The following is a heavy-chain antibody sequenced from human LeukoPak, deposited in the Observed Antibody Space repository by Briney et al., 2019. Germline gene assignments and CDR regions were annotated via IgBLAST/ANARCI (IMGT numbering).Heavy chain of an antibody. D-gene: IGHD2-2*01. CDR1: GYTLTELS. Sequence: ASVKVSCKVSGYTLTELSMHWVRQAPGKGLEWMGGFDPEDGETIYAQKFQGRVTMTEDTSTDTAYMELSSLRSEDTAVYYCATSVGRSSTSCYSYSSGWDFDYWGQGTLVTVSS. J-gene: IGHJ4*02. CDR3: ATSVGRSSTSCYSYSSGWDFDY. V-gene: IGHV1-24*01. CDR2: FDPEDGET.